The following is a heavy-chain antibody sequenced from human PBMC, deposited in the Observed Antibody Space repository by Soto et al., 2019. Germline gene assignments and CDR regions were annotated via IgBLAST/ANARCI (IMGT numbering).Heavy chain of an antibody. J-gene: IGHJ4*02. D-gene: IGHD5-12*01. CDR2: ISAYYGNT. V-gene: IGHV1-18*04. CDR3: ARDRVEMATIRMFDY. Sequence: QVQLVQSGAEVKKPGASVKVSCKASGYTFTSYGISWVRQAPGQGLEWMGWISAYYGNTNYAQSLQGRVTMTTDTSTSTAFMELRSLRSDDTDVYYCARDRVEMATIRMFDYWGQGTLVTVSS. CDR1: GYTFTSYG.